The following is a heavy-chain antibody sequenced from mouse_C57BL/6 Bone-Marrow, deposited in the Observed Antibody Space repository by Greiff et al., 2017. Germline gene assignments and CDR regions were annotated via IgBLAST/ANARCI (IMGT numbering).Heavy chain of an antibody. D-gene: IGHD1-1*01. J-gene: IGHJ3*01. CDR1: GYTFTSYW. Sequence: VQLQQPGAERVKPGASVKLSCKASGYTFTSYWMHWVKQRPGQGLEWIGMIHPNSGSTNYNEKFKSKATLTVDKSSSTAYMQLSSLTSEDSAVYYCARGYYGSRTGFAYWGQGTLVTVSA. CDR3: ARGYYGSRTGFAY. CDR2: IHPNSGST. V-gene: IGHV1-64*01.